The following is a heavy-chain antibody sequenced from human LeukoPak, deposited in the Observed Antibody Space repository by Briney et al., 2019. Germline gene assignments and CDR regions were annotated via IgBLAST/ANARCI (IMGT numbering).Heavy chain of an antibody. V-gene: IGHV3-23*01. CDR2: ISGSGGST. Sequence: GGSLRLSCAASGFTFSSYAMSWVRQAPGKGLEWVSAISGSGGSTYYADSVKGRFTISRDNSKNTLYLQMNSLRAEDTAVYYCAKGPPSTYCSCTSCRNYDAFDIWGQGTMVTVSS. CDR3: AKGPPSTYCSCTSCRNYDAFDI. CDR1: GFTFSSYA. D-gene: IGHD2-2*01. J-gene: IGHJ3*02.